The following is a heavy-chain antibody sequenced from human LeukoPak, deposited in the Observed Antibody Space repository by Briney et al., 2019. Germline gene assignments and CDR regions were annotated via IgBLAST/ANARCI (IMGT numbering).Heavy chain of an antibody. Sequence: SQTLSLTCAISGDSVSSNSAAWNWIRQSPSRGLEWPGRTYYRSKWYDDYAVSVRSRITINPDTSKNQFSLQLKSVTPEDTAVYFCARDWDAGGYSGYDYFDYWGQGTLVTVSS. D-gene: IGHD5-12*01. CDR1: GDSVSSNSAA. J-gene: IGHJ4*02. CDR3: ARDWDAGGYSGYDYFDY. V-gene: IGHV6-1*01. CDR2: TYYRSKWYD.